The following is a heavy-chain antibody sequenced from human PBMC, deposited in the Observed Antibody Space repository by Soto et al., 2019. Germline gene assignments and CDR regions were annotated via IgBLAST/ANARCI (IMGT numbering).Heavy chain of an antibody. CDR3: ARGPEWFHPLSNNWFDP. D-gene: IGHD3-3*01. Sequence: GSLRLSCAASGFFFSAYCMSWVRQAPGKGLEWVASIKQDGSETYYLDSVKGRFTFSRDNAKNSLDLQMSRLRAEDTAVYYCARGPEWFHPLSNNWFDPWGQGTPVTVSS. CDR1: GFFFSAYC. V-gene: IGHV3-7*01. J-gene: IGHJ5*02. CDR2: IKQDGSET.